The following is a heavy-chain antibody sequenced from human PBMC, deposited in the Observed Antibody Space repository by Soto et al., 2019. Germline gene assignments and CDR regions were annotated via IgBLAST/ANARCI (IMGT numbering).Heavy chain of an antibody. CDR3: AREWGREGYDFWSGSNYYYYMDV. CDR2: IYYSGST. CDR1: GGSISSSSYY. Sequence: PSETLSLTCTVSGGSISSSSYYWGWIRQPPGKGLEWIGSIYYSGSTYYNPSLKSRVTISVDTSKNQFSLKLSSVTAADTAVYYCAREWGREGYDFWSGSNYYYYMDVWGKGTTVTVSS. J-gene: IGHJ6*03. D-gene: IGHD3-3*01. V-gene: IGHV4-39*07.